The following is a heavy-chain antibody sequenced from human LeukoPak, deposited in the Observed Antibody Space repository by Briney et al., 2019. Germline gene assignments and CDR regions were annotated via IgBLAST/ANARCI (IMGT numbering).Heavy chain of an antibody. V-gene: IGHV3-30*18. CDR2: ISYDGSNK. D-gene: IGHD2-2*01. CDR1: GFTFSGYG. CDR3: AKAPYLCSSTSCYFYFDY. Sequence: AGGSLRLSCTASGFTFSGYGMHWVRQAPGKGLEWVAVISYDGSNKYYADSVKGRFTISRDNSKNTLYLQMNSLRAEDTAVYYCAKAPYLCSSTSCYFYFDYWGQGTLVTVSS. J-gene: IGHJ4*02.